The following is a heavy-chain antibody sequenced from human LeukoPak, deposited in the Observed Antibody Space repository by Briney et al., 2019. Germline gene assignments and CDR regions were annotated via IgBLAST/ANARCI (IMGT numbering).Heavy chain of an antibody. J-gene: IGHJ4*02. CDR3: ARLEVGATHDY. Sequence: SETLSLTCTVSGGSISSSSYYWGWIRQPPGKGLEWIGSIYYSGSTYYNPFLKSRVTISVDTSKNQFSLKLSSVTAADTAVYYCARLEVGATHDYWGQGTLVTVSS. CDR1: GGSISSSSYY. V-gene: IGHV4-39*01. D-gene: IGHD1-26*01. CDR2: IYYSGST.